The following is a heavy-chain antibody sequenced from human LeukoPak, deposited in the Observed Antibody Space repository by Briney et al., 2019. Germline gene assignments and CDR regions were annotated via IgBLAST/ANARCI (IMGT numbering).Heavy chain of an antibody. J-gene: IGHJ3*02. CDR2: ISYDGSNK. CDR3: ARDKEWLVRRNAFDI. D-gene: IGHD6-19*01. CDR1: GFTFSSYA. Sequence: GGSLRLSCAASGFTFSSYAMHWVRQVPGKGLEWVAVISYDGSNKYYADSVKGRFTISRDNSKNTLYLQMNSLRAEDTAVYYCARDKEWLVRRNAFDIWGQGTMVTVSS. V-gene: IGHV3-30-3*01.